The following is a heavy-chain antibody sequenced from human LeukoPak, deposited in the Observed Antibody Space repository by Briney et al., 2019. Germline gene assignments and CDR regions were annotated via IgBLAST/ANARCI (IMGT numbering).Heavy chain of an antibody. CDR2: IYYSGST. J-gene: IGHJ6*02. CDR1: GGSISSYY. Sequence: PSETLSLTCTVSGGSISSYYWSWIRQPPGKGLEWIGYIYYSGSTNYNPSLKSRVTISVDTSKNQFSLKLSSVTAADTAVYYCARDLCMVRGVKDGMDVWGQGTTVTVSS. D-gene: IGHD3-10*01. CDR3: ARDLCMVRGVKDGMDV. V-gene: IGHV4-59*01.